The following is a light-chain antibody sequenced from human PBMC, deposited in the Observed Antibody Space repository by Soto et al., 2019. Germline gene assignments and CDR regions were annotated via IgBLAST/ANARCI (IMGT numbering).Light chain of an antibody. Sequence: EIVLTQSPGTLSLSPGERATLSCRASQSVTSSDLAWYQQKPGQAPRLLIYGASSRATGIPDRFSGGGSGTEFTLTISRLEPEDFAVYYCQQYGSSPLFTFGPGTIVDIK. J-gene: IGKJ3*01. CDR2: GAS. CDR3: QQYGSSPLFT. CDR1: QSVTSSD. V-gene: IGKV3-20*01.